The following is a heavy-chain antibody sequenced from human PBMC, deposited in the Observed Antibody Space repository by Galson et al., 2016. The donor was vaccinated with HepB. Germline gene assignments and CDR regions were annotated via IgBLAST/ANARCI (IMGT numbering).Heavy chain of an antibody. CDR3: AKDSGCPNTGCHNNWLDP. CDR1: GFTFSNYG. Sequence: SLRLSCAASGFTFSNYGMHWVRQAPGKGLEWVALIAYDGRLKYYADSVNGRFTISRDNSKNTLYLHMNSLRAEDKAVYYCAKDSGCPNTGCHNNWLDPGGQGTLVTVSS. V-gene: IGHV3-30*18. J-gene: IGHJ5*02. CDR2: IAYDGRLK. D-gene: IGHD2-2*01.